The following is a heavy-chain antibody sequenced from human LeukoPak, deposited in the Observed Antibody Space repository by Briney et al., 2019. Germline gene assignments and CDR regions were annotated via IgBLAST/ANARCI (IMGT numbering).Heavy chain of an antibody. CDR2: ISYDGSNK. V-gene: IGHV3-30*18. CDR3: AKARHYYDSGGYYFGY. D-gene: IGHD3-22*01. J-gene: IGHJ4*02. Sequence: GGSLRLSCAASGFTFSSYGMHWVRQAPGKGLEWVAVISYDGSNKYYADSVKGRFTISRDNSKNTLYLQMNSLRAEDTAVHYCAKARHYYDSGGYYFGYWGQGTLVTVSS. CDR1: GFTFSSYG.